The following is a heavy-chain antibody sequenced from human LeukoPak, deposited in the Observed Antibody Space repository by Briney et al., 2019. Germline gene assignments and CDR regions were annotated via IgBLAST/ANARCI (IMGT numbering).Heavy chain of an antibody. CDR2: IYSGGST. D-gene: IGHD2-15*01. J-gene: IGHJ4*02. CDR3: ARDLPICSGGSCYTGPFDY. Sequence: PGGSLRLPCAASGFTVSSNYMSWVRQAPGKGLEWVSVIYSGGSTYYADSVKGRFTISRDNSKNTLYLQMNSLRAEDTAVYYCARDLPICSGGSCYTGPFDYWGRGTLVTVSS. V-gene: IGHV3-53*01. CDR1: GFTVSSNY.